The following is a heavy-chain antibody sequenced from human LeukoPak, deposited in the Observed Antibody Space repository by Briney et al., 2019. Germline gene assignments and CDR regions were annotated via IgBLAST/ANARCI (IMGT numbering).Heavy chain of an antibody. Sequence: ASVKVSCKASGYTFTGYYMHWVRQAPGQGLEWMGWINPNSGGTNYAQKSQGRVTMTRDTSISTAYMELSRLRSDDTAVYYCASTPLRFLEWWGFDPWGQGTLVTVSS. CDR2: INPNSGGT. CDR1: GYTFTGYY. V-gene: IGHV1-2*02. J-gene: IGHJ5*02. CDR3: ASTPLRFLEWWGFDP. D-gene: IGHD3-3*01.